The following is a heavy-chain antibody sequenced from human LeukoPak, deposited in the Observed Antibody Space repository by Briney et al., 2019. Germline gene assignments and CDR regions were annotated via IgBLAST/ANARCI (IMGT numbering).Heavy chain of an antibody. Sequence: GGSLRLSCAASRFNFSTYSLKWVRQAPGKGLEWVSSVSCSTLYLYHTDSLKGRFTLSRDNAKNSLYLQMNSVRAEDTAVYYCARDTLGEGEDANYAVYYFDYWGQGTPVTVSS. J-gene: IGHJ4*02. CDR3: ARDTLGEGEDANYAVYYFDY. CDR1: RFNFSTYS. CDR2: VSCSTLYL. V-gene: IGHV3-21*01. D-gene: IGHD4/OR15-4a*01.